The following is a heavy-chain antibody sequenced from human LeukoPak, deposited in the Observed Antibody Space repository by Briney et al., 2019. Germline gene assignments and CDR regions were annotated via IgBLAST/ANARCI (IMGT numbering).Heavy chain of an antibody. Sequence: PGGSLRLSCAASGFTFSSYSMNWVRQAPGKGLEWVSSISSSSSYIYYADSVKGRFTISRDNAKNSLYLQMNSLRAEDTAVYYCARDVSLYTGTNSNYYYYMDVWGKGTTVTVSS. CDR2: ISSSSSYI. V-gene: IGHV3-21*01. CDR1: GFTFSSYS. D-gene: IGHD4/OR15-4a*01. CDR3: ARDVSLYTGTNSNYYYYMDV. J-gene: IGHJ6*03.